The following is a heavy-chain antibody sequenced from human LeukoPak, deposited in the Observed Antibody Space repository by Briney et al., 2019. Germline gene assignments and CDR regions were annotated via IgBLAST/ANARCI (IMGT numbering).Heavy chain of an antibody. J-gene: IGHJ3*02. CDR3: AREWANYYDSSGLPIGAFDI. CDR2: INPNSGGT. CDR1: GYTFTGYY. Sequence: ASVKVSCKASGYTFTGYYMHWVRQAPGQGLEWMGWINPNSGGTNYAQKFQGRVTMTRDTSISTAYMELSRLRSDDTAVHYCAREWANYYDSSGLPIGAFDIWGQGTMVTVSS. V-gene: IGHV1-2*02. D-gene: IGHD3-22*01.